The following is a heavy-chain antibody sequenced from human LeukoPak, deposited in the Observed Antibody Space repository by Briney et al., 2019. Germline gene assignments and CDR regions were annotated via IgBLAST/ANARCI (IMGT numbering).Heavy chain of an antibody. J-gene: IGHJ5*02. CDR1: GGSISSYY. V-gene: IGHV4-4*07. CDR2: IYTSGSP. Sequence: PSETLSLTCTVSGGSISSYYWSWIRQPAGKGLEWIGRIYTSGSPNYNPSLKSRVTMSVDTSKNQFSLKLSSVTAADTAVYYCARDFSYYDFWSGYYNAGSNWFDPWGQGTLVTVSS. D-gene: IGHD3-3*01. CDR3: ARDFSYYDFWSGYYNAGSNWFDP.